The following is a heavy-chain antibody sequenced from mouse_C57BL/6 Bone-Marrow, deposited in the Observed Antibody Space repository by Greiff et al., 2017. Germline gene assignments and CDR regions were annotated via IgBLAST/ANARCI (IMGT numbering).Heavy chain of an antibody. CDR1: GYTFTSYW. J-gene: IGHJ3*01. CDR3: TNLYDYDPWFAY. V-gene: IGHV1-5*01. CDR2: IYPGNSDT. Sequence: EVQLQQSGTVLARPGASVKMSCKTSGYTFTSYWMHWVKQRPGQGLEWIGAIYPGNSDTSYNQKFKGKAKLTAVTSASTAYMELSSLTNEDSAVYYCTNLYDYDPWFAYWGQGTLVTVSA. D-gene: IGHD2-4*01.